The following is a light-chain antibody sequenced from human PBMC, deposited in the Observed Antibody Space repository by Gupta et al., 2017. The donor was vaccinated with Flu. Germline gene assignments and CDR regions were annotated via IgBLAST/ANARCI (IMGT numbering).Light chain of an antibody. J-gene: IGKJ1*01. Sequence: PSSRSSSVGDRVTITCRASQSISNYLNWYQQKPAKAPKLLIYAASSLQSGVSSRFSGSGSGTDFTLTISSLQPEDFASYYCQQSYSIPQTFAQGTKLEIK. V-gene: IGKV1-39*01. CDR2: AAS. CDR3: QQSYSIPQT. CDR1: QSISNY.